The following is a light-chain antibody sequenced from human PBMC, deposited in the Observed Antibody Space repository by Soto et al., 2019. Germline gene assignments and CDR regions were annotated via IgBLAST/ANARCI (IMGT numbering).Light chain of an antibody. CDR1: QSPLHSNGNTY. Sequence: DIVMTQSPLSLAVTLGEPASISCRSSQSPLHSNGNTYLDWYLQKPGQSPLLLIYSVSFRASGVPERFSGSASDTDSTLKISRVEAEDVAVYYCMNAVQTLTFGGGTRVEIK. V-gene: IGKV2-28*01. CDR3: MNAVQTLT. J-gene: IGKJ4*01. CDR2: SVS.